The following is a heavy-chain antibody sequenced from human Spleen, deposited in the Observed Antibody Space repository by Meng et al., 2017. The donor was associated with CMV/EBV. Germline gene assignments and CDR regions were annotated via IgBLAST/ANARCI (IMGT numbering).Heavy chain of an antibody. J-gene: IGHJ4*02. Sequence: FTFSSYAVSWVRQAPGKGLEWVSAISGSGGSTYYADSVKGRFTISRDNSKNTLYLQMNSLRAEDTAVYYCAKGSYYYDSSGYAVFDYWGQGTLVTVSS. CDR1: FTFSSYA. D-gene: IGHD3-22*01. CDR3: AKGSYYYDSSGYAVFDY. V-gene: IGHV3-23*01. CDR2: ISGSGGST.